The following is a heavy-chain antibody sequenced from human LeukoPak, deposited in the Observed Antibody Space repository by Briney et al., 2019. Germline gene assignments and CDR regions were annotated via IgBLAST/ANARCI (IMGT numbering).Heavy chain of an antibody. CDR1: GFTVSNNY. J-gene: IGHJ4*02. D-gene: IGHD3-22*01. Sequence: PGGSLRLSCAASGFTVSNNYMSWVRQAPGKGLEWVSVIYSGGSTYYADSVKGRFTISRDNSKNTLYLQMNSLRAEDTAVYYCAKDRYYDSSGYEDYWGQGTLVTVSS. V-gene: IGHV3-53*05. CDR3: AKDRYYDSSGYEDY. CDR2: IYSGGST.